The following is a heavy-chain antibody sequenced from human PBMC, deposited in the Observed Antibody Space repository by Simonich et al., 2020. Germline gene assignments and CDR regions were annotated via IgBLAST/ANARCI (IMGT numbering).Heavy chain of an antibody. CDR1: GYTFTGYY. CDR3: ARDPVVPAAIRNAFDI. Sequence: QVQLVQSGAEVKKPGASVKVSCKASGYTFTGYYMHWVRQAPGQGLGGMGWINPNSGGTNYAQKFQGRVTRTRDTSISTAYMELSRLRSDDTAVYYCARDPVVPAAIRNAFDIWGQGTMVTVSS. J-gene: IGHJ3*02. CDR2: INPNSGGT. V-gene: IGHV1-2*02. D-gene: IGHD2-2*01.